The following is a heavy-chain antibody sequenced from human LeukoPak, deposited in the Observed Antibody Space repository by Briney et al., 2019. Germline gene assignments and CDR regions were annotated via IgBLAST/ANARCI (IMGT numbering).Heavy chain of an antibody. J-gene: IGHJ4*02. D-gene: IGHD6-19*01. CDR1: GSRFTSYW. CDR2: IYPGDSDT. Sequence: GASLKISCKGSGSRFTSYWIGWVRQMPGKGLEWMGIIYPGDSDTRYSPSFQGQVTISADKSISTAYLQWSSLKASDTAMYYCARSRIAVAGTFDYWGQGTLVTVSS. CDR3: ARSRIAVAGTFDY. V-gene: IGHV5-51*01.